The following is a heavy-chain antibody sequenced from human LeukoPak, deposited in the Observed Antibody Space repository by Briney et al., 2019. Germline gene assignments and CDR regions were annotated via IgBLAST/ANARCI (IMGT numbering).Heavy chain of an antibody. Sequence: GGSLRLSCAASGFTFGSYGMHWVRQAPGKGLEWVTFIRSDGSNKYYADSVKGRFTISRDNSKNTLYLQMNSLRAEDTAVYYCAKDGPYYYYYWGQGTLVTVSS. CDR3: AKDGPYYYYY. V-gene: IGHV3-30*02. CDR2: IRSDGSNK. CDR1: GFTFGSYG. J-gene: IGHJ4*02.